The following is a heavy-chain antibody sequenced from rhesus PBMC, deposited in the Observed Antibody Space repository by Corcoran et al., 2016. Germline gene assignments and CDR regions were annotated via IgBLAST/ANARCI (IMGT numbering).Heavy chain of an antibody. CDR2: IWLDGSKE. Sequence: EVQLVESGGGLVQPGGSLILSCAASGFTFSSYGMHWVRQAPGKGLEGVAVIWLDGSKEYYADSGKGRFTISRDNSKTMIYLQMNNLRVEDMAVYYCVKEDSIWTGPAFDYWGQGVLVTVSS. J-gene: IGHJ4*01. D-gene: IGHD3-3*01. V-gene: IGHV3-54*02. CDR1: GFTFSSYG. CDR3: VKEDSIWTGPAFDY.